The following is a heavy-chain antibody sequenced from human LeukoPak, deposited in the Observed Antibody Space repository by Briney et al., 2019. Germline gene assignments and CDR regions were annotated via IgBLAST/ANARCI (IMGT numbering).Heavy chain of an antibody. CDR2: IYDSGST. Sequence: TSETLSLTCAVYGGSFSGYYWGWIRQPPGKGLEWIGSIYDSGSTYYNPSLKSRVTISVDTSKNQFSLKLNSVTAADTAVYYCARSSNYGDELDYWGQGTLVTVSS. J-gene: IGHJ4*02. V-gene: IGHV4-34*01. CDR1: GGSFSGYY. CDR3: ARSSNYGDELDY. D-gene: IGHD4-11*01.